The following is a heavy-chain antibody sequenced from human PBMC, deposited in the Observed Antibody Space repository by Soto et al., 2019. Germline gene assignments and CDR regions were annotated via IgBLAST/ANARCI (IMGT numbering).Heavy chain of an antibody. Sequence: GGSLRLSCAASGFTFSSYAMHWVRQAPGKGLEWVAVISYDGSNKYYADSVKGRFIISRDNSKNTLYLQMNSLRAEDMAVYYCARDGGNDYYDSSGYYDYWGQGTLVTVSS. V-gene: IGHV3-30*04. CDR3: ARDGGNDYYDSSGYYDY. D-gene: IGHD3-22*01. CDR1: GFTFSSYA. CDR2: ISYDGSNK. J-gene: IGHJ4*02.